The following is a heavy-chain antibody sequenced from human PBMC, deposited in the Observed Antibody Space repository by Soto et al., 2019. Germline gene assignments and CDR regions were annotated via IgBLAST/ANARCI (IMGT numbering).Heavy chain of an antibody. J-gene: IGHJ4*02. Sequence: SETLSLTCTVSGGSISSGGYYWSWIRQHPGKGLEWIGYIYYSGSTYYNPSLKSRVTISVDTSKNQFSLKLSSVTAADTAVYYCARDGGGDSSGYYYGFDYWGQGTLVTVSS. CDR3: ARDGGGDSSGYYYGFDY. CDR2: IYYSGST. V-gene: IGHV4-31*03. CDR1: GGSISSGGYY. D-gene: IGHD3-22*01.